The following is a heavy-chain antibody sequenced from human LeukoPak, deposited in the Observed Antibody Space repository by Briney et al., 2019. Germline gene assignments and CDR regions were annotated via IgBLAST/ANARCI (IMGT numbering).Heavy chain of an antibody. CDR1: GLIAATTN. J-gene: IGHJ4*02. D-gene: IGHD5-18*01. Sequence: PGGSWGSSWEGSGLIAATTNMIWVGRAAGKGWGGASVIYGSSRTYYADSVKGRFTISRDNSKNTVYLQMDSLRAEDTAVYYCARDRADGYNYGDYFDNWGQGTLVTVSS. V-gene: IGHV3-66*01. CDR2: IYGSSRT. CDR3: ARDRADGYNYGDYFDN.